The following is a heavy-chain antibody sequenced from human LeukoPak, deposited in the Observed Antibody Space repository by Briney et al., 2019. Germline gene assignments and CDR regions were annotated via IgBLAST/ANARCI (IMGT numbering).Heavy chain of an antibody. CDR3: AALNGIQLWFPIDY. CDR1: GFTFSSYA. V-gene: IGHV3-23*01. D-gene: IGHD5-18*01. CDR2: ISGSGGST. J-gene: IGHJ4*02. Sequence: GGSLRLSCAASGFTFSSYAMSWVRQAPGKGLEWVSAISGSGGSTYYADSVKGRFTISRDNSKNTLYLQMNSLRAEDTAVYYCAALNGIQLWFPIDYWGQGTLVTVSS.